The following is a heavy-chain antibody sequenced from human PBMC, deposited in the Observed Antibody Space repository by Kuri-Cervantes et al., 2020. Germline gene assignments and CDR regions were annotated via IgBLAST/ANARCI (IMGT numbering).Heavy chain of an antibody. CDR1: EFTVSSNY. D-gene: IGHD5-12*01. CDR3: ARRRGSNWFDP. CDR2: ISYDGSNK. V-gene: IGHV3-30-3*01. Sequence: GESLKISCAASEFTVSSNYMSWVRQAPGKGLEWVAVISYDGSNKYYADSVKGRFTISRDNSKNTLYLQMNSLRAEDTAVYYCARRRGSNWFDPWGQGTLIIVS. J-gene: IGHJ5*02.